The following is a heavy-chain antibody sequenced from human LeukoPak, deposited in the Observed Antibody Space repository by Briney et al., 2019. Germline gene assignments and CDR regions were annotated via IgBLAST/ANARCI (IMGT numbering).Heavy chain of an antibody. CDR1: GYTFTSYY. V-gene: IGHV1-2*06. CDR2: INPNNGGT. Sequence: ASVKVSCKTSGYTFTSYYVSWVRQAPGQGLEWMGRINPNNGGTNYAQKFQGRVAMTRDTSISTAYMELSRLRSDDTAVYYCASSEMATINPLDYWGQGTLVTVSS. D-gene: IGHD5-24*01. J-gene: IGHJ4*02. CDR3: ASSEMATINPLDY.